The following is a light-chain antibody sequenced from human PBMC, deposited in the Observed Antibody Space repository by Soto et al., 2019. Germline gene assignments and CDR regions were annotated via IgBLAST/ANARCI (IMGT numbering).Light chain of an antibody. CDR3: VQATHWPYT. V-gene: IGKV2-30*01. Sequence: DVVMTQSPLSLPVTLGQPASISCRSSQSLVYSDGNTYLNWFHQRPGQSPRRLIYKVSDRDSGVPDRFSGSWSGTDFKLKISRVEAEDVGIYYCVQATHWPYTFGQGTKLEIK. CDR2: KVS. J-gene: IGKJ2*01. CDR1: QSLVYSDGNTY.